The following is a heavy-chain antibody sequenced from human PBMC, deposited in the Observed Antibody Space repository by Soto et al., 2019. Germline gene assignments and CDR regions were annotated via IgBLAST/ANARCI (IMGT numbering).Heavy chain of an antibody. J-gene: IGHJ6*02. CDR2: ITHDGSQK. D-gene: IGHD3-10*01. V-gene: IGHV3-30*04. Sequence: PGGSLRLSCGVSGFTFRSYAMYWVRQAPGKGLEWVAVITHDGSQKYYADYVKGRFTISRDNSKNTLNLQMNSLREDDTAVYYCAFGEESRYYYYGMDVWGQGTTVTVSS. CDR3: AFGEESRYYYYGMDV. CDR1: GFTFRSYA.